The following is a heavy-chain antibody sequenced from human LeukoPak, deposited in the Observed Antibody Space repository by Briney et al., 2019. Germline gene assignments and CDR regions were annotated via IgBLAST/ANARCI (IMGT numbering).Heavy chain of an antibody. CDR3: AREHDYGDRFWDY. CDR1: GYSISSGGYY. D-gene: IGHD4-17*01. Sequence: SETLSLTCTVSGYSISSGGYYWSWIRQHPGKGLEWIGYIYYSGSTYYNPSLKSRVTISVDTSKNQFSLKLSSVTAADTAVYYCAREHDYGDRFWDYWGQGTLVTVSS. J-gene: IGHJ4*02. CDR2: IYYSGST. V-gene: IGHV4-31*03.